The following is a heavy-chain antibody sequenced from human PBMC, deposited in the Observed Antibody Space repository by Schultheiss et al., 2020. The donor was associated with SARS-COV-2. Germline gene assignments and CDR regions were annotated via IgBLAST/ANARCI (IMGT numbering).Heavy chain of an antibody. CDR3: ARWYSSGWYGDGDAFDI. V-gene: IGHV1-2*02. J-gene: IGHJ3*02. CDR2: INPNSGGT. Sequence: ASVKVSCKASGYTFTGYYMHWVRQAPGQGLEWMGWINPNSGGTNYAQKFQGRVTMTRNTSISTAYMELSSLRSEDTAVYYCARWYSSGWYGDGDAFDIWGQGTMVTVSS. D-gene: IGHD6-19*01. CDR1: GYTFTGYY.